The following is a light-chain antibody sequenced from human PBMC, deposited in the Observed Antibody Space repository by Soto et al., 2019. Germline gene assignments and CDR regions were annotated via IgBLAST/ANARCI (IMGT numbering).Light chain of an antibody. V-gene: IGKV3-15*01. CDR2: GAS. CDR1: QIVSSN. Sequence: EIVLTQSPATLSVSPGERATLSCRASQIVSSNLAWYQKKPGQAPRLLIDGASTRATCSPARFSGSGSVTEFTLTTSSLQPDDFATYYCQQYSSFSRTFGQGTKVDIK. CDR3: QQYSSFSRT. J-gene: IGKJ1*01.